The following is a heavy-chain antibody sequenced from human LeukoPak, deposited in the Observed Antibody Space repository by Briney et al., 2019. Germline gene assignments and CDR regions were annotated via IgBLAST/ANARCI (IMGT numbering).Heavy chain of an antibody. CDR2: ISGSGGST. Sequence: GGSLRLSCAASGFTFSSYAMSWVRQAPGRGLEWVSAISGSGGSTYYADSVKGRFTISRDNSKNTLYLQMNGLRAEDTAVYYCAKFGYSSGWDHVDYWGQGTLVTVSS. V-gene: IGHV3-23*01. D-gene: IGHD6-19*01. J-gene: IGHJ4*02. CDR1: GFTFSSYA. CDR3: AKFGYSSGWDHVDY.